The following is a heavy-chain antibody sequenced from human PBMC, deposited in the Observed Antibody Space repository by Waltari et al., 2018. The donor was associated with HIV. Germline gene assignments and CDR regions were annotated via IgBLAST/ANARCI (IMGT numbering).Heavy chain of an antibody. D-gene: IGHD2-8*01. CDR1: GFTFSSYE. V-gene: IGHV3-48*03. J-gene: IGHJ6*02. CDR3: ARVMVVLTAYYGLDV. Sequence: EVQLVESGGGLVQPGGSLRLACGASGFTFSSYEMNWFRQAPGKGLEWVSYISSRGTTIYYADSVKGRFTISRDNAKNSLYLQMNSLRAEDTAVYYCARVMVVLTAYYGLDVWGQGTTVTVSS. CDR2: ISSRGTTI.